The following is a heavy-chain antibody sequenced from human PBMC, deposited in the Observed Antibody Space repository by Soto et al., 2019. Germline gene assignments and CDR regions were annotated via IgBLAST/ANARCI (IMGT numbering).Heavy chain of an antibody. V-gene: IGHV3-23*01. CDR1: GFTFSSCA. Sequence: PGGSLRLSCAASGFTFSSCAMGWVRQAPGKGLEWVSAISGSGGSTYRADPVKGRFTMSRDNSKNTLYLQMNSLRVEDTAVYYCAKSTSLICCPYYDNWGQGTLVTVSS. J-gene: IGHJ4*02. D-gene: IGHD3-10*02. CDR3: AKSTSLICCPYYDN. CDR2: ISGSGGST.